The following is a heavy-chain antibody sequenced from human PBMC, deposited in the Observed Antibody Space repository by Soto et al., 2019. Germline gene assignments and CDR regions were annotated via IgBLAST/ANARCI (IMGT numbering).Heavy chain of an antibody. Sequence: SETLSLTCAVYGGSFSVYYWSWIRQPPGKGLEWIGEINHSGSTNYNPSLKSRVTISVDTSKNQFPLKLSSVTAADTAVYYCARADEPPPPMDYWGKEPLVTVSA. J-gene: IGHJ4*02. V-gene: IGHV4-34*01. CDR2: INHSGST. CDR1: GGSFSVYY. CDR3: ARADEPPPPMDY.